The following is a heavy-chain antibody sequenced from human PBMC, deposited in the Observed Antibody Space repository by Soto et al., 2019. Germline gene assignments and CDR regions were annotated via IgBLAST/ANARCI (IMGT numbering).Heavy chain of an antibody. Sequence: SETLSLICTVSGVSISDPYYMWIRPSPGRGLEYIGYIYNGGRTDYNPSLKSRVIISVDTSKNQFSLKLSSVTAADTAVYYCARHHFYCTGGSCYLQAYHYYGLDVWGQGTTVT. CDR3: ARHHFYCTGGSCYLQAYHYYGLDV. J-gene: IGHJ6*02. CDR1: GVSISDPY. V-gene: IGHV4-59*08. D-gene: IGHD2-15*01. CDR2: IYNGGRT.